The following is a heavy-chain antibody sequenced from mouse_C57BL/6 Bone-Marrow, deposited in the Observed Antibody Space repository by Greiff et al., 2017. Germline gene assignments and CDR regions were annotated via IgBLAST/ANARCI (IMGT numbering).Heavy chain of an antibody. J-gene: IGHJ3*01. CDR2: ISDGGSYT. V-gene: IGHV5-4*03. CDR3: ARGLDYYGSRGEFAY. Sequence: LEWVATISDGGSYTYYPDNVKGRFTISRDNAKNNLYLQMSHLKSEDTAMYYCARGLDYYGSRGEFAYWGQGTLVTVSA. D-gene: IGHD1-1*01.